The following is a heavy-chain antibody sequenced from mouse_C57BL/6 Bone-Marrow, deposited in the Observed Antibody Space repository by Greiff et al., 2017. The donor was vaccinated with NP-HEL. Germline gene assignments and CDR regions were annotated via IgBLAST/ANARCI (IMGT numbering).Heavy chain of an antibody. V-gene: IGHV5-17*01. CDR3: ARRYRGLYYYAMDY. J-gene: IGHJ4*01. CDR2: ISRCSSTI. D-gene: IGHD2-12*01. Sequence: EVLLVESGGGLVKPGGSLKLSCAASGFTFSDYGMHWVRQAPEKGLEWVAYISRCSSTIYYADTVKGRFTISRDNAKNTMFLQMTSLRSEDTSMYYCARRYRGLYYYAMDYWGQGTSVTVSS. CDR1: GFTFSDYG.